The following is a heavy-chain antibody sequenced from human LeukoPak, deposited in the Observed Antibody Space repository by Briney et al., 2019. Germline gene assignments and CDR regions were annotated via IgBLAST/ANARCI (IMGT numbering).Heavy chain of an antibody. CDR3: ATPEYCSSTSCSFDY. Sequence: SVKVSCKASRGTFSKYAISWVRQAPGQGLEWMGRIIPILNITHYAQKFQGRVTIAADKSTSTAYMELSSLRSEDTAMYYCATPEYCSSTSCSFDYWGQGTLVTVSS. CDR2: IIPILNIT. V-gene: IGHV1-69*04. D-gene: IGHD2-2*01. J-gene: IGHJ4*02. CDR1: RGTFSKYA.